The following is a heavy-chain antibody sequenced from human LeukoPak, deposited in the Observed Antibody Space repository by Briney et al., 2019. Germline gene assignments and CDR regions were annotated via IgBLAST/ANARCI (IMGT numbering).Heavy chain of an antibody. CDR2: INPSGGST. V-gene: IGHV1-46*01. D-gene: IGHD3-10*01. J-gene: IGHJ5*02. Sequence: ASVKVSCKASGYTFTSYYMHWVRQAPGQGLEWMGIINPSGGSTSYAQKFQGRVTMTRDMSTSTAYMELRSLRSDDTAVYYCARDFRSGQLLWFGESWNWFDPWGQGTLVTVSS. CDR1: GYTFTSYY. CDR3: ARDFRSGQLLWFGESWNWFDP.